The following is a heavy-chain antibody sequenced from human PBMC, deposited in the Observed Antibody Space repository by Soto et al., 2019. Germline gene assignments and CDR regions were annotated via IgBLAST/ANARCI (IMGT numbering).Heavy chain of an antibody. CDR1: GGTYSNYA. J-gene: IGHJ4*02. V-gene: IGHV1-69*01. Sequence: QLVQSGAEVKKPGASVKVSCKASGGTYSNYAISWVRQAPGQGLEWMGAIIPIIGSTDNAQKFQGRVSLTADESTSTVYMVLVSLTSEDTAVYYCAQVGATGTYWGQGTLVTVSS. CDR3: AQVGATGTY. CDR2: IIPIIGST. D-gene: IGHD1-26*01.